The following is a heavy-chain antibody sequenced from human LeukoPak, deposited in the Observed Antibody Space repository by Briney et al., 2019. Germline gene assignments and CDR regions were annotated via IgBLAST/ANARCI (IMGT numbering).Heavy chain of an antibody. CDR1: GGSISSGGYY. J-gene: IGHJ4*02. V-gene: IGHV4-31*03. CDR2: IYYSGST. D-gene: IGHD6-6*01. CDR3: ARLAARPSYYFDY. Sequence: SETLSLTCTVSGGSISSGGYYWSWIRQHPGQGLEWIGYIYYSGSTYYNPSLKSRVTISVDTSKNQFSLKLSSVTAADTAVYYCARLAARPSYYFDYWGQGTLVTVSS.